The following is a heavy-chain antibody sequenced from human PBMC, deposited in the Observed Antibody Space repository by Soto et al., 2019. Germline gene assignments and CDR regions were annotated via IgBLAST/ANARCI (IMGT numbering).Heavy chain of an antibody. CDR2: ISYDGSNK. D-gene: IGHD1-26*01. CDR3: AKGSQYSGSGGHFDY. J-gene: IGHJ4*02. CDR1: GFTFSSYG. Sequence: ESGGGVVQPGRSLRLSCAASGFTFSSYGMHWVRQAPGKGLEWVAVISYDGSNKYYADSVKGRFTISRDNSKNTLYLQMNSLRAEDTAVYYCAKGSQYSGSGGHFDYWGQGTLVTVSS. V-gene: IGHV3-30*18.